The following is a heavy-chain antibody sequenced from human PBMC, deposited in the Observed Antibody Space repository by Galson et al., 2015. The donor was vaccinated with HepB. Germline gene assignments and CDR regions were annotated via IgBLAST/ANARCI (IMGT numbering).Heavy chain of an antibody. V-gene: IGHV3-53*05. Sequence: LRLSCAASGITVSDTHMTWVRQAPGQGLEWVSVIYTGGTTFDADSVKGRFTTSRDDSENTVYLQMNSLRPEDTATYYCAKDEEGGYCSGGSCYPGGWIDLWGQGTLVIVSS. D-gene: IGHD2-15*01. CDR1: GITVSDTH. CDR3: AKDEEGGYCSGGSCYPGGWIDL. CDR2: IYTGGTT. J-gene: IGHJ5*02.